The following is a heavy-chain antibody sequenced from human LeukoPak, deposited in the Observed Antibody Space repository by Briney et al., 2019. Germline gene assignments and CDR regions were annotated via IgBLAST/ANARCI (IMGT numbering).Heavy chain of an antibody. Sequence: SETLSLTCAVYGGSFSGYYWSWIRQPPGKGLEWIGEINHSGSTNHNPSLKSRVTISVDTSKNQFSLKLSSVTAADTAVYYCARDRGEVVGATRRAFDIWGQGTMVTVSS. J-gene: IGHJ3*02. CDR3: ARDRGEVVGATRRAFDI. CDR1: GGSFSGYY. CDR2: INHSGST. V-gene: IGHV4-34*01. D-gene: IGHD2-15*01.